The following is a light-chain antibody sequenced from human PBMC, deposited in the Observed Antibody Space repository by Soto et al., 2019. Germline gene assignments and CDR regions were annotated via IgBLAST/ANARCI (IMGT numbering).Light chain of an antibody. CDR2: SAS. V-gene: IGKV1-39*01. Sequence: DIQMTQSPSSLSASVGDRVTVTCRASQNIARYLNWYQQKPGKAPKLLIYSASTLQPGVPSRFSGHESGTDFSLTISGLQPDEFATYYCQQSYEAPRTFGEGAKLEIK. CDR1: QNIARY. CDR3: QQSYEAPRT. J-gene: IGKJ2*01.